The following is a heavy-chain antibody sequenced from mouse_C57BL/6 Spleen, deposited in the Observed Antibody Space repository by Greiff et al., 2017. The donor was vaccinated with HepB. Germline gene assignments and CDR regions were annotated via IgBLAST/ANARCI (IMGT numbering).Heavy chain of an antibody. CDR2: IYPGDGDT. Sequence: QVQLQQSGPELVKPGASVKISCKASGYAFSSSWMNWVKQRPGKGIEWIGRIYPGDGDTNYNGKFKGKATLTADKSSSTAYMQLSSLTSEDSAVYFCARRRYEGFAYWGQGTLVTVSA. CDR1: GYAFSSSW. CDR3: ARRRYEGFAY. J-gene: IGHJ3*01. D-gene: IGHD2-12*01. V-gene: IGHV1-82*01.